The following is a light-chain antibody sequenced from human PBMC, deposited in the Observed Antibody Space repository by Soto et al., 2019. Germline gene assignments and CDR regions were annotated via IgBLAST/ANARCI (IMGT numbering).Light chain of an antibody. Sequence: EIVLTQSPGTLSSSPGERATLSCRASQRLSSNYLAWFQQKPGQAPRLLIYGASSRATGIPDRFSGSGSGTDFTLTIPRLEPEDFAVYYCLQYGSSVWTFGQGTKVDIK. CDR3: LQYGSSVWT. CDR2: GAS. J-gene: IGKJ1*01. V-gene: IGKV3-20*01. CDR1: QRLSSNY.